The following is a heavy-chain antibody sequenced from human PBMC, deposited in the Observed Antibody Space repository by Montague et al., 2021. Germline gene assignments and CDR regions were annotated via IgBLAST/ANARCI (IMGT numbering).Heavy chain of an antibody. CDR3: AKGYSGVGIYAFGV. J-gene: IGHJ3*01. CDR2: VGNSRDSHTP. Sequence: SLRLSCAGSGFIFSGYSLDWVRQAPGRGLEWVGRVGNSRDSHTPQYAASVRGTFIISRDDSTESLYIQMNSLKTEDTDLYYCAKGYSGVGIYAFGVWGRGTMVTVSS. V-gene: IGHV3-72*01. CDR1: GFIFSGYS. D-gene: IGHD5-12*01.